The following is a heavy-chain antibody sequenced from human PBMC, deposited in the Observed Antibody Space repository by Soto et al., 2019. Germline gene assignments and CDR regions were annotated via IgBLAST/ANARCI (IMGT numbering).Heavy chain of an antibody. J-gene: IGHJ3*02. D-gene: IGHD1-26*01. CDR2: FDPEDGET. CDR1: GYTLTELS. Sequence: ASVKVSCKVSGYTLTELSMHWVRQAPGKGLEWMGGFDPEDGETIYAQKFQGRVTMTEDTSTDTAYMELSSLRSEDTAVYYCATDRSGSSYSGSYLDAFDIWGQGTMVTVSS. V-gene: IGHV1-24*01. CDR3: ATDRSGSSYSGSYLDAFDI.